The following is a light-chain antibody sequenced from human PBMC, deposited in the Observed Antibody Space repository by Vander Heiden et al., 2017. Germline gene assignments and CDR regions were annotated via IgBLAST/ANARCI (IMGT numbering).Light chain of an antibody. V-gene: IGKV1-39*01. CDR1: QSISNY. CDR2: DAS. J-gene: IGKJ3*01. CDR3: QQSYSTPFT. Sequence: IHMTPSPSSLSASVGDRVTITCRASQSISNYLNWYQQKPGKAPKLLIYDASSLLSGVPSRFTGSASGTDFTLTISSLQPEDFATYYCQQSYSTPFTFGPGTKVDIK.